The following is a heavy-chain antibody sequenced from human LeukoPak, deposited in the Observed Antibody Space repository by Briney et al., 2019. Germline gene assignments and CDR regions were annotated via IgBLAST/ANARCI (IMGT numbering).Heavy chain of an antibody. D-gene: IGHD1-7*01. CDR2: INPNSGGT. J-gene: IGHJ4*02. Sequence: GASVKVSCKASGYTFTGYYMHWVRQAPGQGLEWMGWINPNSGGTNYAQKFQGRVTTTRDTSISTAYMELSRLRSDDTAVYYCARAKSKGITGTTFGYWGQGTLVTVSS. V-gene: IGHV1-2*02. CDR3: ARAKSKGITGTTFGY. CDR1: GYTFTGYY.